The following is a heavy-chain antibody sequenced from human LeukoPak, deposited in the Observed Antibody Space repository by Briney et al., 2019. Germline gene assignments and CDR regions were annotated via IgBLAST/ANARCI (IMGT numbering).Heavy chain of an antibody. J-gene: IGHJ4*02. CDR1: GFTFSSYS. D-gene: IGHD6-6*01. Sequence: GGSLRLSCAASGFTFSSYSMNWVRQAPGKGLEWVSSISSSSSYIYYADSVKGRFTISRDNAKNSLYLQMNSLRAEDTAVYYCATQSIAAILGYWGQGTLVTVSS. CDR2: ISSSSSYI. V-gene: IGHV3-21*01. CDR3: ATQSIAAILGY.